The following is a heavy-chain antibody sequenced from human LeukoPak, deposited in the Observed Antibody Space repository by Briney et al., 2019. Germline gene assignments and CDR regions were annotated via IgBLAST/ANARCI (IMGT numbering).Heavy chain of an antibody. CDR3: AKLLNNRCFDSNFDY. D-gene: IGHD3-9*01. V-gene: IGHV3-23*01. J-gene: IGHJ4*02. Sequence: GGSLRLSCAASGVTFSSYAMSWVRQAPGKGLEWVSSISGSGGSTCYADSVKGRFTISRDNSKNMLYLQMNSLRAEDTAVYYCAKLLNNRCFDSNFDYWGQGTLVTVSS. CDR1: GVTFSSYA. CDR2: ISGSGGST.